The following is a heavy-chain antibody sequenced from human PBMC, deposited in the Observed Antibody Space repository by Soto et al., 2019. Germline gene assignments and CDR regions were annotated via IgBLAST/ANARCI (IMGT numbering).Heavy chain of an antibody. CDR2: ISTRNGDT. J-gene: IGHJ4*02. Sequence: ASVKVSCKTSGYTFTTYGIIWVRQAPGQHLEWLGWISTRNGDTNYAQRFQGRVTLTTDTSTSTAYMELKDLRSDDTAVYFCARVMLLPNPAADFWGRGTLVPVSS. V-gene: IGHV1-18*04. D-gene: IGHD2-21*01. CDR1: GYTFTTYG. CDR3: ARVMLLPNPAADF.